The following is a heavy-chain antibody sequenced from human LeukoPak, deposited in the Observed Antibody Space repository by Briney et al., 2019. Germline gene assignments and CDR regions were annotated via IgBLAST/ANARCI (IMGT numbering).Heavy chain of an antibody. V-gene: IGHV3-30*04. CDR3: EREWFGESN. CDR1: GFTFSSSN. CDR2: IAYDGSKT. Sequence: PGGSLRLSCATSGFTFSSSNMHWVRQSPARGLEWVALIAYDGSKTYYAESVKGRFTISRDNSKNMLFLQMDSLSAEDTAMYYCEREWFGESNWGQGTLVTVSS. D-gene: IGHD3-10*01. J-gene: IGHJ4*02.